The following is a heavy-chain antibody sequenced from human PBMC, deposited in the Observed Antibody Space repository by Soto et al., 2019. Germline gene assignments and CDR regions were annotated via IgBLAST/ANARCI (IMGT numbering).Heavy chain of an antibody. D-gene: IGHD2-8*01. Sequence: GESVKISXVASGYTFTSYWIGWVRQMPGKGLEWMGIIYPGDSDTRYSPSFRGQVTISADKSISTAYLQWSSLKASDTAMYYCMRQLGVDADNWFHPWGQGTLVTVSS. J-gene: IGHJ5*02. CDR1: GYTFTSYW. CDR2: IYPGDSDT. V-gene: IGHV5-51*01. CDR3: MRQLGVDADNWFHP.